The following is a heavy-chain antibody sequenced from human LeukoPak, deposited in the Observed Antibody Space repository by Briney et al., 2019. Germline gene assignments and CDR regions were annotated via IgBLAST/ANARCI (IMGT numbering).Heavy chain of an antibody. Sequence: GGSLRLSCAASGFTFTSYAMNWVRQAPGKGLEWVSTISGSGSSTYYVDSVKGRFTISRDNSKNTLYLQMNSLRAEDTAVYYCAKYTGSGYYFAYFDYWGQGTLVTVSS. CDR2: ISGSGSST. CDR1: GFTFTSYA. CDR3: AKYTGSGYYFAYFDY. V-gene: IGHV3-23*01. J-gene: IGHJ4*02. D-gene: IGHD3-22*01.